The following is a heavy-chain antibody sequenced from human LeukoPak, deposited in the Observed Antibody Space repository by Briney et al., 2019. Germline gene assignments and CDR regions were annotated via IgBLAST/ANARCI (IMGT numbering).Heavy chain of an antibody. D-gene: IGHD6-19*01. J-gene: IGHJ4*02. V-gene: IGHV3-48*03. Sequence: GGSLRLSCAASGFTFSSYEMNWVRQAPGKGLEWVSYISSSGSTIYYADSVKGRFTISRDNAKNSLYLQMNSLRAEDTAVYYCASYSGWIPYFDYWGQGTLVTVSS. CDR2: ISSSGSTI. CDR3: ASYSGWIPYFDY. CDR1: GFTFSSYE.